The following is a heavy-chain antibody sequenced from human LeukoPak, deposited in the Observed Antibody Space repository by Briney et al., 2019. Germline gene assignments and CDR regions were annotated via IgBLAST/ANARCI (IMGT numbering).Heavy chain of an antibody. J-gene: IGHJ3*02. V-gene: IGHV4-39*01. D-gene: IGHD1-26*01. CDR2: IYYSGST. CDR1: GGSISSSSYY. CDR3: ARPLYSGSFRGAFDI. Sequence: SETLSLTCTVSGGSISSSSYYWGWIRQPPGKGLEWIGGIYYSGSTFYTPSLKSRVTISVDTSKNQFSLKLSSVTAADTAVYYCARPLYSGSFRGAFDIWGQGTMVTVSS.